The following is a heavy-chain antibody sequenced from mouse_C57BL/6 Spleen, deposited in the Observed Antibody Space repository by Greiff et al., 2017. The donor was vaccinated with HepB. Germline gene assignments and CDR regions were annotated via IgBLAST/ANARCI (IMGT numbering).Heavy chain of an antibody. J-gene: IGHJ1*03. CDR3: ARQGIYYGSSPYWYFDV. V-gene: IGHV5-15*01. Sequence: EVQLLESGGGLVQPGGSLKLSCAASGFTFSDYGMAWVRQTPRKGPEWVAFISNLAYSTYYADTVTGRFTISRENAKNTLYLEMSSLRSEDTAMYYCARQGIYYGSSPYWYFDVWGTGTTVTVSS. CDR2: ISNLAYST. D-gene: IGHD1-1*01. CDR1: GFTFSDYG.